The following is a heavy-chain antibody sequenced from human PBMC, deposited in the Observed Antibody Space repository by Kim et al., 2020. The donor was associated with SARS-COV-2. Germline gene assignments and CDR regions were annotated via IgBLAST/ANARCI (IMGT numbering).Heavy chain of an antibody. CDR2: IYSGGST. J-gene: IGHJ6*02. Sequence: GGSLRLSCAASGFTVSSNYMSWVRQAPGKGLEWVSVIYSGGSTYYADSVKGRFTISRDNSKNTLYLQMNSLRAEDTAVYYCARDGAVAGDYYYYYGMDVWGQGTTVTVSS. CDR1: GFTVSSNY. D-gene: IGHD6-19*01. V-gene: IGHV3-66*01. CDR3: ARDGAVAGDYYYYYGMDV.